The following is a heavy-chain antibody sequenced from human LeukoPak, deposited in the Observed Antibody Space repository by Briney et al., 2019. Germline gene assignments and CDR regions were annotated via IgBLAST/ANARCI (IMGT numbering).Heavy chain of an antibody. D-gene: IGHD3-16*01. V-gene: IGHV4-30-2*01. CDR1: GGSISSGGYS. CDR2: IYHSGST. J-gene: IGHJ4*02. Sequence: SQTLSLTCAVSGGSISSGGYSWSWMRQPPGKGLEWIGYIYHSGSTYYNPSLKSRVTISVDRSKNQFSLKLSSVTAADTAVYYCARGGGFDYWGQGTLVTVSS. CDR3: ARGGGFDY.